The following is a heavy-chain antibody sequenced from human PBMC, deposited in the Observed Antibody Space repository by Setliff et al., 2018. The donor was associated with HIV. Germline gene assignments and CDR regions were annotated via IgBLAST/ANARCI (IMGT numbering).Heavy chain of an antibody. V-gene: IGHV1-58*01. Sequence: VASVKVSCKASGFTFTSSAVQWVRQARGQRLEWIGWIVVGSGNTNYAQKFQERVTITRDMSTSTAYMELSSLRSEDTAVYCCAAPGYSSSWYYFDYWGQGTLVTVSS. J-gene: IGHJ4*02. CDR1: GFTFTSSA. D-gene: IGHD6-13*01. CDR2: IVVGSGNT. CDR3: AAPGYSSSWYYFDY.